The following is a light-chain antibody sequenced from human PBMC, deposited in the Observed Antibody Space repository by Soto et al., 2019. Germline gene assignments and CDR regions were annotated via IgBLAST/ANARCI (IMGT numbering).Light chain of an antibody. CDR3: QQYDNLPLI. Sequence: IQMTQSPSSLSASVGDRVTITCQATQDIRKYLNWYQQKPGKASKLLIYDASSLETGVPSRFSGSGSGTDFTLTISSLQTEEFATYDCQQYDNLPLIVGQGTRLEIK. V-gene: IGKV1-33*01. J-gene: IGKJ5*01. CDR1: QDIRKY. CDR2: DAS.